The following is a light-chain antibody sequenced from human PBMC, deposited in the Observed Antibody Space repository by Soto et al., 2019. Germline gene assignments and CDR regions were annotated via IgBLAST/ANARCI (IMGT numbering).Light chain of an antibody. V-gene: IGLV2-14*01. CDR1: SSDVGGYNY. J-gene: IGLJ2*01. CDR2: DVS. Sequence: QSVLTQPASVSGSTGQSITISCTGTSSDVGGYNYVSWYQRHPGKTPKLMIYDVSNRPSGVSNRFSGSKSGNTASLTISGLQAEDEADYYCSSYTISSPHVVFGGGTKLTVL. CDR3: SSYTISSPHVV.